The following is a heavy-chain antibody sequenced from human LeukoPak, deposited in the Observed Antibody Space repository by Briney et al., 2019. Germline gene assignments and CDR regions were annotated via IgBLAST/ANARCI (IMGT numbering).Heavy chain of an antibody. J-gene: IGHJ4*02. CDR2: IIPILGIA. Sequence: SVKVSCKASGGTFSSYAISWVRQAPGQGLEWMGRIIPILGIANYAQKFQGRVTITADKSTSTAYMELSSLRSEDTAVYYCARQQDCSSTSCYTGVADYWGQGTLVTVSS. CDR1: GGTFSSYA. V-gene: IGHV1-69*04. CDR3: ARQQDCSSTSCYTGVADY. D-gene: IGHD2-2*02.